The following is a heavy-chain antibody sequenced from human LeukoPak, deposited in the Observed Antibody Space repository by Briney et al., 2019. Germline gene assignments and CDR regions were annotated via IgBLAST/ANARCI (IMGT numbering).Heavy chain of an antibody. J-gene: IGHJ4*02. Sequence: GGSLRLSCAASGFTFSSYEMNWVRQAPGKGLEWVSYISPSGSTIYYTDSVKGRFTISRDNAKNSLYLQMNSLRAEDTAVYYCANAGYSSGHWGQGTLVTVSS. D-gene: IGHD6-19*01. V-gene: IGHV3-48*03. CDR2: ISPSGSTI. CDR1: GFTFSSYE. CDR3: ANAGYSSGH.